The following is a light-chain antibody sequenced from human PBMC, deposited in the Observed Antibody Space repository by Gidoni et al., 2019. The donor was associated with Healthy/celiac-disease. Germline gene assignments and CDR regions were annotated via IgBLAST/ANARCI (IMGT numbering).Light chain of an antibody. J-gene: IGLJ2*01. CDR3: SSYAGSNVV. CDR1: SSDVGGYNY. CDR2: EVS. Sequence: QSALTQPPSASGSPGQSVTISCTGTSSDVGGYNYVPWYQQHPGKAPKLMIYEVSKRPSGVPDRCSGSKSGNTASLTVSGLQAEDEADYYCSSYAGSNVVFGGGTKLTV. V-gene: IGLV2-8*01.